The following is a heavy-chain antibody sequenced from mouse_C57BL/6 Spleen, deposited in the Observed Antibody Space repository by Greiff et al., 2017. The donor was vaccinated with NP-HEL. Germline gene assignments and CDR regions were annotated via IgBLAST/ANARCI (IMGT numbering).Heavy chain of an antibody. CDR1: GYSITSDY. V-gene: IGHV3-8*01. CDR2: ISYSGST. Sequence: EVKLEESGPGLAKPSQTLSLTCSVTGYSITSDYWNWIRKFPGNKLEYMGYISYSGSTYYNLSLKSRISITRDTSKNQYYLQLNSVTTEDTATYYCARSDYGNYVGWYFEVWGTGTTVTVSS. CDR3: ARSDYGNYVGWYFEV. D-gene: IGHD2-1*01. J-gene: IGHJ1*03.